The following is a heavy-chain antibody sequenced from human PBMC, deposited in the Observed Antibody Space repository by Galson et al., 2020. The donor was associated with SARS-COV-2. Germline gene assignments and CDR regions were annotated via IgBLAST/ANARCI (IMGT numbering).Heavy chain of an antibody. CDR3: ARGIVVVPAAMLSSVRYYYYGMDV. V-gene: IGHV1-69*04. D-gene: IGHD2-2*01. Sequence: SVKVSCKASGGTFSSYAISWVRQAPGQGLEWMGRIIPILGIANYAQKFQGRVTITADKSTSTAYMELSSLRSEDTAVYYCARGIVVVPAAMLSSVRYYYYGMDVWGQGTTVTVSS. CDR1: GGTFSSYA. CDR2: IIPILGIA. J-gene: IGHJ6*02.